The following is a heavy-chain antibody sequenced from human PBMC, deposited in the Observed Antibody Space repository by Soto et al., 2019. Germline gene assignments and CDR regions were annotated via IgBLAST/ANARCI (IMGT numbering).Heavy chain of an antibody. J-gene: IGHJ4*02. Sequence: QVQLQESGPGLVKPSETLSLTCTVSGGSISSYYWSWIRQPPGKGLEWIAYIYYSGSTNYNPSLKSRVTLSVDTSKNQFSLKLRSVTAADTAVYYCAREVGATGFDYWGQGTLVTVSS. D-gene: IGHD1-26*01. CDR2: IYYSGST. V-gene: IGHV4-59*01. CDR1: GGSISSYY. CDR3: AREVGATGFDY.